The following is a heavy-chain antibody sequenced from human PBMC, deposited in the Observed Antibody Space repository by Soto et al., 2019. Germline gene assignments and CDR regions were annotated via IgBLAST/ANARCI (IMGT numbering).Heavy chain of an antibody. Sequence: GGSLRLSCAASGFTFSSYAMSWVRQAPGKGLEWVSAISGSGGSTYYADSVKGRFTISRDNSKNTLYLQMNSLRAEDTAVYYCAKDWGDPYQLLLYFQHWGQGTLVTVSS. J-gene: IGHJ1*01. V-gene: IGHV3-23*01. D-gene: IGHD2-2*01. CDR3: AKDWGDPYQLLLYFQH. CDR2: ISGSGGST. CDR1: GFTFSSYA.